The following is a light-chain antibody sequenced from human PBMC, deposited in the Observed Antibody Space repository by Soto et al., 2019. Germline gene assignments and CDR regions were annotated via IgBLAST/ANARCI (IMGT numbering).Light chain of an antibody. CDR2: AAS. CDR3: QQINGYPLT. V-gene: IGKV1-9*01. Sequence: DVQLTQTPSFLSASVGDRVTITCRASRDISTYFAWYQQKPGKAPKLLIYAASTLHTGVPSRFSCSGSGTEFTLTISSLPPEDFATFSCQQINGYPLTFGGGTKVEI. J-gene: IGKJ4*01. CDR1: RDISTY.